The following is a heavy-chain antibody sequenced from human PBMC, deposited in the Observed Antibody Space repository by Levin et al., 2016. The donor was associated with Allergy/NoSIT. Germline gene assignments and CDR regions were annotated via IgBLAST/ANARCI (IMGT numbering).Heavy chain of an antibody. CDR3: AKELGQRIAAELDY. V-gene: IGHV3-53*05. J-gene: IGHJ4*02. CDR1: GFTVSSNY. Sequence: GESLKISCAASGFTVSSNYMSWVRQAPGKGLEWVSVIYSGGSTYYADSVKGRFTISRDNSKNTLYLQMNSLRVEDTAVYYCAKELGQRIAAELDYWGQGTLVTVSS. D-gene: IGHD6-13*01. CDR2: IYSGGST.